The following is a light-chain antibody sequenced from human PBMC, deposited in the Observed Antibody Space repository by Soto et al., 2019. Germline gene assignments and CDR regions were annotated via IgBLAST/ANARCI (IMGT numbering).Light chain of an antibody. Sequence: QSALTQPASVSGSPGQSITISCTGTSRDVGGYNYVSWYQQHPGKPPKLMIYEVSNRPSGVSNRFSGSKSGNTASLTISGLQAEDEADYYCTSYTSSITYVFGTGTKLTVL. CDR1: SRDVGGYNY. CDR2: EVS. V-gene: IGLV2-14*01. CDR3: TSYTSSITYV. J-gene: IGLJ1*01.